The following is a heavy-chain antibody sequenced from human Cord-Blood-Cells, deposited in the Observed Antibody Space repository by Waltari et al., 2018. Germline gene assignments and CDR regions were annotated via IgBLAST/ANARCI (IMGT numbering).Heavy chain of an antibody. CDR2: IYSGGST. D-gene: IGHD2-2*01. J-gene: IGHJ5*02. CDR3: ARAIVVVPAANWFDP. CDR1: GFTVSSNY. Sequence: SGGGLIQPGGSLRLSCAASGFTVSSNYMSWVRQAPGKGLEWVSVIYSGGSTYYADSVKGRFTISRDNSKNTLYLQMNSLRAEDTAVYYCARAIVVVPAANWFDPWGQGTLVTVSS. V-gene: IGHV3-53*01.